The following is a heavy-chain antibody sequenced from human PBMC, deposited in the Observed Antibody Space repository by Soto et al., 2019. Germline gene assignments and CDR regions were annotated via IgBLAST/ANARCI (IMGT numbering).Heavy chain of an antibody. J-gene: IGHJ4*02. Sequence: GSIVDFDCSWIIQPPGKGLEWIGYIFFRGYTNYNPSLKGRVNISVDTSNNQFSLRLTSMTAADTAVYYCASLSRGAAAGFEYWGQGALVTGS. CDR1: GSIVDFD. CDR2: IFFRGYT. V-gene: IGHV4-59*08. D-gene: IGHD6-25*01. CDR3: ASLSRGAAAGFEY.